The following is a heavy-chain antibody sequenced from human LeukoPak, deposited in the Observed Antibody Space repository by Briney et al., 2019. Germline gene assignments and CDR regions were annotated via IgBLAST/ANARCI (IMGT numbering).Heavy chain of an antibody. J-gene: IGHJ6*03. D-gene: IGHD1-26*01. Sequence: PSETLSLTCAVYGGSFSDYYWSWIRQPPGKGLEWIGSIYYSGSTYYNPSLKGRVTISVDTSKNQFSLKLSSVTAADTAVYYCERSGGYYYYYMDVWGKGTTVTVSS. V-gene: IGHV4-34*01. CDR2: IYYSGST. CDR1: GGSFSDYY. CDR3: ERSGGYYYYYMDV.